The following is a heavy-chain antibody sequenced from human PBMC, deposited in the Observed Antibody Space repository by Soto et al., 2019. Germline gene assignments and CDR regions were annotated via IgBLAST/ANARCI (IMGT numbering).Heavy chain of an antibody. CDR1: GYRFTRYW. Sequence: PWESLKISCKASGYRFTRYWIAWVRQMPGKGLEWMGIIHPGDSDSRYNPSFQGQVTISADNSINTAYLQWSSLQASDIAMYYCAMGEAATGFFESWGQGTLVTVSS. D-gene: IGHD6-13*01. CDR2: IHPGDSDS. J-gene: IGHJ4*02. V-gene: IGHV5-51*01. CDR3: AMGEAATGFFES.